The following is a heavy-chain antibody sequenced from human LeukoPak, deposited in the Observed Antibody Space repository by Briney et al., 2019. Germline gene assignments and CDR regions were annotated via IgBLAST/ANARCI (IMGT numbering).Heavy chain of an antibody. CDR1: GFTFSSYA. D-gene: IGHD2-15*01. Sequence: GGSLRLSCAASGFTFSSYAMSWVRQAPGKGLEWVSAISGSGGSTYYADSVKGRFTISRDNSKNTLYLQMNSLRAEDTAVYYCAKDPPAHCSGGNCSTQRGFYYYYGMDVWGQGTTVTVSS. V-gene: IGHV3-23*01. J-gene: IGHJ6*02. CDR2: ISGSGGST. CDR3: AKDPPAHCSGGNCSTQRGFYYYYGMDV.